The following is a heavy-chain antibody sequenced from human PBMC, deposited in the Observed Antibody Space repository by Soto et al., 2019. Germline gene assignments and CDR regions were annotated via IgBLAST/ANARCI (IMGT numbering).Heavy chain of an antibody. CDR1: GGTFSIYG. CDR2: IIPILTKP. D-gene: IGHD2-8*02. CDR3: ATSVSIATTGEDGMDV. Sequence: QLVQSGAEVKKTGSSVKVSCKASGGTFSIYGFSWVRQXXXXGXXXIRGIIPILTKPNYAQKFQGRVPNVADEPTTTVYMELSNLKFEDTAVNYCATSVSIATTGEDGMDVWGQGTSVTVSS. J-gene: IGHJ6*02. V-gene: IGHV1-69*01.